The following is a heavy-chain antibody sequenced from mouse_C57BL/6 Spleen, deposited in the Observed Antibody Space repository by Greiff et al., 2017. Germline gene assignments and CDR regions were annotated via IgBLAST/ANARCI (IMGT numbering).Heavy chain of an antibody. CDR3: ASHYYGCSFGYFDV. Sequence: EVQLVESGGGLVQPGGSLSLSCAASGFTFTDYYLSWVRQSPGNALEWLGFIRNTANGYPTEYSAAVKVRLTISRVNSQSVHYLQMNALGAGDSATEYGASHYYGCSFGYFDVWGTGTTGTVSS. D-gene: IGHD1-1*01. CDR1: GFTFTDYY. V-gene: IGHV7-3*01. CDR2: IRNTANGYPT. J-gene: IGHJ1*03.